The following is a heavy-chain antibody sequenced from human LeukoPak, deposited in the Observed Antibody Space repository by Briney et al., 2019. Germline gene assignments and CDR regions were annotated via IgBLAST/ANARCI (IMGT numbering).Heavy chain of an antibody. Sequence: SETLSLTCTVSGGSISSYYWSWIRQPAGKGLEWIGRIYTSGSTNYNPSLKSRVTMSVDTSKNQFSLKLSSATAADTAVYYCARGAYGSGSYYQDYWGQGTLVTVSS. CDR1: GGSISSYY. V-gene: IGHV4-4*07. D-gene: IGHD3-10*01. CDR2: IYTSGST. CDR3: ARGAYGSGSYYQDY. J-gene: IGHJ4*02.